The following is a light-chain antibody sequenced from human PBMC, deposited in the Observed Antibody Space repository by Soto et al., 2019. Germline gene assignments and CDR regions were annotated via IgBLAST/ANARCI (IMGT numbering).Light chain of an antibody. CDR3: GTWDSGLSVV. CDR2: DNN. CDR1: SSNIGNNY. V-gene: IGLV1-51*01. Sequence: QSVLTQPPSVSAAPGQKVTISCSGSSSNIGNNYVSWYQQLPGTAPKLLIYDNNKRPSGIPDRFSGSNSGTSATLGITGLQTGDEADYYCGTWDSGLSVVFGGGTKLTVL. J-gene: IGLJ2*01.